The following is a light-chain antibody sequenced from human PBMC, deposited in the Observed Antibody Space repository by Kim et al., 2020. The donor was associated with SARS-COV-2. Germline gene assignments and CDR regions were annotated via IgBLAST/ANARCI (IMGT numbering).Light chain of an antibody. CDR3: NSYTSSHTWV. CDR2: DVS. Sequence: QSALTQPASVSGSPGQSITISCTGSSSDVGGYKYVSWYQQHPSEAPKLMIYDVSERPSGVSNRFSGSKSGNTASLTISGLQAEDEADYYCNSYTSSHTWVFGGGTKLTVL. J-gene: IGLJ3*02. V-gene: IGLV2-14*01. CDR1: SSDVGGYKY.